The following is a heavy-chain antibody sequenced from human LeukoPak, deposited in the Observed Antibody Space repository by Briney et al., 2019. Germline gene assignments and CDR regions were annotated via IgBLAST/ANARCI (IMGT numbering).Heavy chain of an antibody. D-gene: IGHD1-26*01. V-gene: IGHV4-59*08. Sequence: SETLSLTCTVSGGSISRYYWSWIRQPPGKGLEWIGYINNSGSTNYNPSLKSRVTISVDTSKNQFSLRLSSVTATDTAVYYCARHELGINYYYGMDVWGQGTTVTVS. J-gene: IGHJ6*02. CDR2: INNSGST. CDR3: ARHELGINYYYGMDV. CDR1: GGSISRYY.